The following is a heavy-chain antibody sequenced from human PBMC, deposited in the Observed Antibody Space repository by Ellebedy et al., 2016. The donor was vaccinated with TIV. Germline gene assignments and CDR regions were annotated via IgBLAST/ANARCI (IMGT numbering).Heavy chain of an antibody. CDR3: ARDRDYGTFDY. J-gene: IGHJ4*02. V-gene: IGHV1-3*01. D-gene: IGHD4-17*01. CDR1: GYTFALYT. Sequence: AASVKVSCKASGYTFALYTMHWVRQAPGQRLEWMGWINAGNGNTKYSQKFQGRVTITRDTSASTAYMELSSLRSEDTAVYYCARDRDYGTFDYWGQGTLVTVSS. CDR2: INAGNGNT.